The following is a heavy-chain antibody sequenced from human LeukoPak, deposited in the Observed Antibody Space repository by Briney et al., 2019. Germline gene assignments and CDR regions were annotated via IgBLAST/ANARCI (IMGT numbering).Heavy chain of an antibody. V-gene: IGHV1-2*02. Sequence: ASVKVSCKASGGTFSSYAISWVRQAPGQGLEWMGWINPNSGGTNYAQKFQGRVTMTRDTSISTAYMELSRLRSDDTAVYYCARYCSSTSCQQFDYWGQGTLVTVSS. CDR3: ARYCSSTSCQQFDY. J-gene: IGHJ4*02. CDR2: INPNSGGT. CDR1: GGTFSSYA. D-gene: IGHD2-2*01.